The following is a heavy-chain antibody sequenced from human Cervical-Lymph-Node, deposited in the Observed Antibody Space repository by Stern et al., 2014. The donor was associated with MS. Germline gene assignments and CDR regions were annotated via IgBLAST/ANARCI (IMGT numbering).Heavy chain of an antibody. CDR1: GGSISSGSYY. V-gene: IGHV4-61*02. CDR2: MFSSGNT. D-gene: IGHD3-16*02. J-gene: IGHJ4*02. Sequence: QVQLVESGPGLVKPSQTLSLTCTVSGGSISSGSYYWSWIRQPAGKRLEWIGRMFSSGNTFYNPSLKSRVNISRDTSQNHISLELSSVTAADTAVYYCARGYRFFDDWGQGTLVTVSS. CDR3: ARGYRFFDD.